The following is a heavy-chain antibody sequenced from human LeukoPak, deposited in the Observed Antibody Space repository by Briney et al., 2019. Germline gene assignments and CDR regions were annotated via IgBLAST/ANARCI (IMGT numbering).Heavy chain of an antibody. CDR1: GFTVSSNY. V-gene: IGHV3-66*01. CDR3: ARGLNNYDSSGALDY. CDR2: IYSGGST. Sequence: PGGSLRLSCAASGFTVSSNYMSWVRQAPGKGLEWVLVIYSGGSTYYADSVKGRFTISRDNSKNTLYLQMNSLRAEDTAVYYCARGLNNYDSSGALDYWGQGTLVTVSS. D-gene: IGHD3-22*01. J-gene: IGHJ4*02.